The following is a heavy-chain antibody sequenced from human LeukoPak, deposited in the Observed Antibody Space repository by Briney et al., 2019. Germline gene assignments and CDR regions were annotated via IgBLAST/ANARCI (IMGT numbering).Heavy chain of an antibody. V-gene: IGHV1-18*04. D-gene: IGHD2-15*01. CDR3: ARALLGRYCSGGSCYSFGY. CDR1: GYTFTSYG. CDR2: ISAYNGNT. Sequence: ASVKVSCKASGYTFTSYGISWVRQAPGQGLEWMGWISAYNGNTNYAQKLQGRVTMTTDTSTSTAYMELRSLRPDGTAVYYCARALLGRYCSGGSCYSFGYWGQGTLVTVSS. J-gene: IGHJ4*02.